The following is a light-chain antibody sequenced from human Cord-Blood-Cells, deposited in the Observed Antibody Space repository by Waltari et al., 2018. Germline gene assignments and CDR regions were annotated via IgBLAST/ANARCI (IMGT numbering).Light chain of an antibody. CDR3: QAWDSSTWV. CDR2: QDS. CDR1: KLGDKY. Sequence: SYELTQPPSVSVSPGQTASITCSGDKLGDKYACWYQQKPGQSPVLVLYQDSKRPSGIPGRFSGSNSGNTATLTISGTQAMDEADYYCQAWDSSTWVFGGGTKLTVL. J-gene: IGLJ3*02. V-gene: IGLV3-1*01.